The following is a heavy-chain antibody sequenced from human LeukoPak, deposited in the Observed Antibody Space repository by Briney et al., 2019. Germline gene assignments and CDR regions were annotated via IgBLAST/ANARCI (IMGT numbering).Heavy chain of an antibody. Sequence: ASVKVSCKASGYTFTGYYMHWVRQAPGQGLEWMGWINPNSGGTNYAQKFQGRVTMTRDTSISTAYMELSRLRSDDTAVYYCAGGAVAGSSIYYYYYMDVWGKGTTVTVSS. CDR2: INPNSGGT. D-gene: IGHD6-19*01. CDR1: GYTFTGYY. CDR3: AGGAVAGSSIYYYYYMDV. V-gene: IGHV1-2*02. J-gene: IGHJ6*03.